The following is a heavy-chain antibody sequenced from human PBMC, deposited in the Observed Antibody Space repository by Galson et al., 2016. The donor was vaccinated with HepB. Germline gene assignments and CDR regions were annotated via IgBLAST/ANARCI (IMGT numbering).Heavy chain of an antibody. V-gene: IGHV6-1*01. D-gene: IGHD6-13*01. CDR1: GDSVSNDHFA. Sequence: CAISGDSVSNDHFAWHWIRQSASRGLEWLGRTYYRSEWYHDYAESVQGRIAIIPDTPTNQLSLQLNTVTPEDTALYYCASAKAAGTAFYLWGQGTMVTVSS. CDR2: TYYRSEWYH. J-gene: IGHJ3*01. CDR3: ASAKAAGTAFYL.